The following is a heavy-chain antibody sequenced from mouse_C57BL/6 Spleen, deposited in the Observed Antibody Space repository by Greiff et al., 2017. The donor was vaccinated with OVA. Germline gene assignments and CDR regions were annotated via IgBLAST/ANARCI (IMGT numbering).Heavy chain of an antibody. CDR1: GFTFSSYG. V-gene: IGHV5-6*01. D-gene: IGHD2-1*01. J-gene: IGHJ1*03. CDR2: ISSGGSYT. Sequence: EVKVVESGGDLVKPGGSLKLSCAASGFTFSSYGMSWVRQTPDKRLEWVATISSGGSYTYYPDSVKGRFTISRDNAKNTLYLQMSSLKSEDTAMYYCARVYYGNYYDVWGTGTTVTVSS. CDR3: ARVYYGNYYDV.